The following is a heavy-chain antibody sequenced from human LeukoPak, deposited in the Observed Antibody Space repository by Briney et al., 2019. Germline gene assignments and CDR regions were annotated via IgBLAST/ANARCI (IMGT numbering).Heavy chain of an antibody. CDR1: GYTFTTYN. Sequence: GASVKVSCKASGYTFTTYNINWVRQAPGQGLEWMGWISAYNGNTNYAQKLQGRVTMTTDTSTSTAYMELRSLRSDDTAVYYCARQKYCSKGACQRGGAFDIWGQGTMVTVSS. V-gene: IGHV1-18*01. J-gene: IGHJ3*02. D-gene: IGHD2-8*01. CDR3: ARQKYCSKGACQRGGAFDI. CDR2: ISAYNGNT.